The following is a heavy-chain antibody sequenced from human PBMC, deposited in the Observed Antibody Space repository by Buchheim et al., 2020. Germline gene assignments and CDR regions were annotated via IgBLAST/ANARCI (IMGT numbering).Heavy chain of an antibody. D-gene: IGHD2-15*01. CDR3: ARAYCSGGSCYATIDY. CDR2: ITSSSSTI. Sequence: EVQLVESGGDLVQPGGSLRLSCAASGFTFSSYRMNWVRQAPGKGLEWVSYITSSSSTIRYADSVRGRFTISRDNAKNSLYLHMNSLGAEDTAVYYCARAYCSGGSCYATIDYWGLGTL. V-gene: IGHV3-48*04. J-gene: IGHJ4*02. CDR1: GFTFSSYR.